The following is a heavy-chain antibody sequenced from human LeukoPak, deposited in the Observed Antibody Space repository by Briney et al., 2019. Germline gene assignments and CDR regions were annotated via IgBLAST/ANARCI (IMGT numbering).Heavy chain of an antibody. J-gene: IGHJ4*02. CDR2: IYYSGTT. V-gene: IGHV4-59*01. CDR1: GGSLTSYY. Sequence: SETLSLTCTVSGGSLTSYYWSWIRQPPGKGREWIGYIYYSGTTNYNPSLKSRVTISVDTSKNQFSLKLSSETAADTAVYYCARGGYIAAAQYGYWGQGTLVTVSS. CDR3: ARGGYIAAAQYGY. D-gene: IGHD6-13*01.